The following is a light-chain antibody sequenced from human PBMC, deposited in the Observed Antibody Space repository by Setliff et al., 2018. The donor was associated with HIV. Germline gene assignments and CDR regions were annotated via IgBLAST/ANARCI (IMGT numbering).Light chain of an antibody. CDR3: SSYAITNTRP. J-gene: IGLJ1*01. CDR2: EVR. CDR1: SSDVGGYSH. Sequence: QSALTQHASVSGSPGQSITISCTGTSSDVGGYSHVSWYQQHPGKAPKLIIYEVRNRPSGVSNRFSGSKSGNTASLTISGLRAEDEADYYCSSYAITNTRPFGTGTKVTVL. V-gene: IGLV2-14*01.